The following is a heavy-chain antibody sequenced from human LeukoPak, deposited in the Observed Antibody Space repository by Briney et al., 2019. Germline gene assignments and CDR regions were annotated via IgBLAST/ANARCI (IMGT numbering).Heavy chain of an antibody. CDR3: AKDLDYDFWSGYYWVYYYGMDV. V-gene: IGHV3-53*01. D-gene: IGHD3-3*01. J-gene: IGHJ6*02. CDR2: IYSGGST. Sequence: GGSLRLSCAASGFTVSSNYMSWVRQAPGKGLEWVSVIYSGGSTYYADSVKGRFTISRDNSKNTLYLQMNSLRAEDTAVYYCAKDLDYDFWSGYYWVYYYGMDVWGQGTTVTVSS. CDR1: GFTVSSNY.